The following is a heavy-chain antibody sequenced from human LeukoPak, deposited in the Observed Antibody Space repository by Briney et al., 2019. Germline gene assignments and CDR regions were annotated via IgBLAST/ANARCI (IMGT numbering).Heavy chain of an antibody. J-gene: IGHJ4*02. D-gene: IGHD7-27*01. CDR2: IYSTGST. CDR3: ARDLGA. V-gene: IGHV4-4*07. Sequence: SETLSLTCTVSGGSISSYYWSWIRQPAGEGLEWIGHIYSTGSTNYNPSLKSRVTLSVDRSKNQFSLKLSSVTAADTAVYYCARDLGAWGQGTLVTVSS. CDR1: GGSISSYY.